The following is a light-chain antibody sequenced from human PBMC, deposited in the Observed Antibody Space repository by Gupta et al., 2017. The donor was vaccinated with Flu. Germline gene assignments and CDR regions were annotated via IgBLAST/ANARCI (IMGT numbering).Light chain of an antibody. V-gene: IGLV4-69*02. J-gene: IGLJ3*02. CDR2: LNNDGSH. Sequence: LRQPPSASPSLAAPLRLTCALNRFYSGSALAWHQPPPGTGPRFLMRLNNDGSHRWGDGSPDRCSGSSTAAYRYLTISTTQDEDEDYYYWQTYCPGLRLFGPGTKVTVL. CDR1: RFYSGSA. CDR3: QTYCPGLRL.